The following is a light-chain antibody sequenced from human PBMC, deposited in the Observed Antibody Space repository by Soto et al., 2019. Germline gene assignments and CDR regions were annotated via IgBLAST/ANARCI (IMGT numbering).Light chain of an antibody. CDR1: QGISDY. CDR2: GAS. Sequence: DIPLTQSPSFLSASVGDRVTISCRASQGISDYLAWYQQKPGKAPKLLIYGASTLQSGVPSRFSGSASGTEFTLTISSLQPEDFATYFCQQFNAYPLTFGGGTKPEIK. V-gene: IGKV1-9*01. J-gene: IGKJ4*01. CDR3: QQFNAYPLT.